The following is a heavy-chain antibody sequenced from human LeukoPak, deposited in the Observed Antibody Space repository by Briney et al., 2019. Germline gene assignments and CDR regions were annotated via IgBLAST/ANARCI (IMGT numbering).Heavy chain of an antibody. D-gene: IGHD2-2*01. V-gene: IGHV3-7*01. Sequence: GGSLRLSCAASGFNLGTDWMSCVRQAPGKGLEWVANIKEDGSTKFYVDSVKGRFITSTDNTKNSLYLQMNSLRDEDTAVYYCARDGGYCSGITCPGDSWGQGTLVTVSP. J-gene: IGHJ5*01. CDR1: GFNLGTDW. CDR2: IKEDGSTK. CDR3: ARDGGYCSGITCPGDS.